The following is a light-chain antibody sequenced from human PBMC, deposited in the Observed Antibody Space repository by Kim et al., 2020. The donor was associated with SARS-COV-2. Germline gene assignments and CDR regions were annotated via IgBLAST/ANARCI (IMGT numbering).Light chain of an antibody. CDR3: QQYNVIPRT. V-gene: IGKV1-9*01. CDR1: QAIGNY. CDR2: GAS. J-gene: IGKJ1*01. Sequence: GDRVTITCRASQAIGNYLAWYQQDPGKAPKLLIYGASTLQTGVPSRFSGTGSRTEFTLTISSLQPEDFTTYSCQQYNVIPRTFGQGTKVDI.